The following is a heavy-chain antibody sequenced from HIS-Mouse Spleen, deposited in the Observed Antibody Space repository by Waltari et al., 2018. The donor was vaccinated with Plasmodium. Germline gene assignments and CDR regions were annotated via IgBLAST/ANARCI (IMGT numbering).Heavy chain of an antibody. CDR2: INHSGST. J-gene: IGHJ3*02. CDR1: GGSFSGYY. CDR3: ARAPIRDAFDI. D-gene: IGHD3-9*01. Sequence: QVQLQQWGAGLLKPSETLSLTCAVYGGSFSGYYCSWIRQPPGKGLAWIGEINHSGSTNYNPSLKSRVTISVDTSKNQFSLKLSSVTAADTAVYYCARAPIRDAFDIWGQGTMVTVSS. V-gene: IGHV4-34*01.